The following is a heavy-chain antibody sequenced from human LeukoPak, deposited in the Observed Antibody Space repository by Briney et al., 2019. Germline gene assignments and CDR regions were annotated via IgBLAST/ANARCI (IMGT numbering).Heavy chain of an antibody. CDR1: DGSISSYY. J-gene: IGHJ3*02. V-gene: IGHV4-59*01. D-gene: IGHD3-22*01. CDR2: IYYSGST. Sequence: SETLSLTCTVSDGSISSYYWSWIRQPPGKGLEWIGYIYYSGSTNYNPSLKSRVTISVDTSKNQFSLKLSSVTAADTAVYYCAREYYDSSGYYSTFPNAFDIWGQGTMVTVSS. CDR3: AREYYDSSGYYSTFPNAFDI.